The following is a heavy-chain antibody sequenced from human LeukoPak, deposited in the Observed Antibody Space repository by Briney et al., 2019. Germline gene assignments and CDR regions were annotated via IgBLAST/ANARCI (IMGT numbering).Heavy chain of an antibody. D-gene: IGHD2-15*01. V-gene: IGHV1-46*01. Sequence: ASVKVSCKASGYTFTNYYMHWVRQAPGQGLEWMGLINPSGGSTTYAQRFQGRVTMTRDTSTSTVYMELSSLRSEDTAVYYCARGMYCSGGSCYSIFDYWGQGTLVTVSS. CDR1: GYTFTNYY. CDR2: INPSGGST. J-gene: IGHJ4*02. CDR3: ARGMYCSGGSCYSIFDY.